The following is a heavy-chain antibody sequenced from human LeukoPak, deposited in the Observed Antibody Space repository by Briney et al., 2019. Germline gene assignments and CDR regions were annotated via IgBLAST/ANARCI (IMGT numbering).Heavy chain of an antibody. D-gene: IGHD3-10*01. J-gene: IGHJ5*02. Sequence: SQTLSLTCTVSGGSISSGGYYWSWIRQHPGKGLEWIGYIYYSGSTYYNPSLKSRVTISVDTSKNQFSLKLSSVTAADTAVYYCARGMYGSGSYYNPPTWFDPWGQGTLVTVSS. V-gene: IGHV4-31*03. CDR3: ARGMYGSGSYYNPPTWFDP. CDR1: GGSISSGGYY. CDR2: IYYSGST.